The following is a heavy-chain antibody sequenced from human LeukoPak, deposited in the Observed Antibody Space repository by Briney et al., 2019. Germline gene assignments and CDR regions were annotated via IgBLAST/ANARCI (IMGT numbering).Heavy chain of an antibody. CDR1: GGSISSYY. V-gene: IGHV4-59*08. Sequence: SETLSLTCTVSGGSISSYYWSWIRPPPGKGLEWIGYIYYSGSTNYNPSLKTRVTISVDTPKNQFSLKLSSVTAADTAVYYCARHDYYDSSGLDYWGQGTLVTVSS. CDR3: ARHDYYDSSGLDY. D-gene: IGHD3-22*01. CDR2: IYYSGST. J-gene: IGHJ4*02.